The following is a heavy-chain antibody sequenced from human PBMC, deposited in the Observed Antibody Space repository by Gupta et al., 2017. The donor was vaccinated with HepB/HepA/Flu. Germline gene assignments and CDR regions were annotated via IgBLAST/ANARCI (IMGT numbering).Heavy chain of an antibody. V-gene: IGHV2-5*01. Sequence: QITLKESGPTLVKPTQTLTLTCTFSGFSLSTSGVGVGWIRQPPGKALEWLALIYWNDDKRYSPSLKSRLTITKDTSKNQVVLTMTNMDPVDTATYYCAHRPVGRQPLFSWFDPWGQGTLVTVSS. CDR2: IYWNDDK. J-gene: IGHJ5*02. D-gene: IGHD2-2*01. CDR3: AHRPVGRQPLFSWFDP. CDR1: GFSLSTSGVG.